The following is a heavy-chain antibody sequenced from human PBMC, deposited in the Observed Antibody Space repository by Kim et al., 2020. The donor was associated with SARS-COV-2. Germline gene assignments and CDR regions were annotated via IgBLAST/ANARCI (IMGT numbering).Heavy chain of an antibody. CDR2: IIPLLGRA. CDR3: ARNMKDSGNWYVRFDP. J-gene: IGHJ5*02. Sequence: SVKVSCKASGGTFSEYPISWVRQAPGQGLEWMGEIIPLLGRANYAQTFQDRITVSADESTSTAYMDLGSLRSDDTAVYYCARNMKDSGNWYVRFDPWGQGTLVIVSS. V-gene: IGHV1-69*10. CDR1: GGTFSEYP. D-gene: IGHD1-1*01.